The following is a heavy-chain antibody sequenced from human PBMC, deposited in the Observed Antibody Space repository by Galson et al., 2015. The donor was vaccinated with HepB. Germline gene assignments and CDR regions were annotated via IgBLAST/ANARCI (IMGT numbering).Heavy chain of an antibody. CDR3: SRGWGLDY. CDR1: GDSVSSDNAA. D-gene: IGHD3-16*01. V-gene: IGHV6-1*01. Sequence: CAISGDSVSSDNAAWNWIRQSPSRGLEWLGRTYYRSKWYNDYAPTVKSRITINSDTSKNQFSLHLSSVTPEDTAVYYCSRGWGLDYWGRGTLVTVSS. J-gene: IGHJ4*02. CDR2: TYYRSKWYN.